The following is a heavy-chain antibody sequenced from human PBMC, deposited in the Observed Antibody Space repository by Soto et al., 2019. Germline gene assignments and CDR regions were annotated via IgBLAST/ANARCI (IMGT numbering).Heavy chain of an antibody. Sequence: PGGSLRLSCAASGFTFDDYAMHWVRQVPGKGLEWVSGINWNSGSIGYGDSVKGRFAISRDNAKNSLHLQMNSLSAEYTAFYYCVKDESINWYSGHFRHWGQGTLVTVSS. CDR2: INWNSGSI. CDR1: GFTFDDYA. D-gene: IGHD6-13*01. V-gene: IGHV3-9*01. J-gene: IGHJ1*01. CDR3: VKDESINWYSGHFRH.